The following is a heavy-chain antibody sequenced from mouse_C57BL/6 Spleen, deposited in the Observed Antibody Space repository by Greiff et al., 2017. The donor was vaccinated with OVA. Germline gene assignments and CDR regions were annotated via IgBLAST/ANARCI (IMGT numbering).Heavy chain of an antibody. Sequence: QVQLQQPGAELVMPGASVKLYCKASGYTFTSYWMHWVKQRPGQGLEWIGEIDPSDSYTNYNQKFKGKSTLTVDKSSSTAYMQLSSLTSEDSAVYYCARPITTVGYFDVWGTGTTVTVSS. V-gene: IGHV1-69*01. CDR1: GYTFTSYW. J-gene: IGHJ1*03. CDR3: ARPITTVGYFDV. D-gene: IGHD1-1*01. CDR2: IDPSDSYT.